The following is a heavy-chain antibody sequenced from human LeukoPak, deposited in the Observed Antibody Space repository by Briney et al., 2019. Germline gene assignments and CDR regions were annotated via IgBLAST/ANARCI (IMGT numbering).Heavy chain of an antibody. J-gene: IGHJ2*01. CDR2: IYYSGST. Sequence: PSETLSLTCTVSGGSISSYYWSWIRQPPGKGLEWIGYIYYSGSTNYNPSLKSRVTISVDTSKNQFSLKLSSVTAEDTAVYYCARGQALVEATVTTTWYFDLWGRGTLVTVSS. V-gene: IGHV4-59*12. D-gene: IGHD4-11*01. CDR3: ARGQALVEATVTTTWYFDL. CDR1: GGSISSYY.